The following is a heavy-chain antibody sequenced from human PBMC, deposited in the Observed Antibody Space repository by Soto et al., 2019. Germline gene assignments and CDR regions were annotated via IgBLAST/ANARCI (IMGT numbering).Heavy chain of an antibody. V-gene: IGHV3-53*01. D-gene: IGHD6-13*01. CDR3: ARDLGSSWYPEYFQH. Sequence: PGGSLRLSCVVSGFTVSSTNYMSWVRQAPGKGLEWGSVIYSGVTTYYADSVKGRFTIARDKSKNMLYLQMNSLRAEDTAVYYCARDLGSSWYPEYFQHSGQGTLVTGSS. CDR2: IYSGVTT. CDR1: GFTVSSTNY. J-gene: IGHJ1*01.